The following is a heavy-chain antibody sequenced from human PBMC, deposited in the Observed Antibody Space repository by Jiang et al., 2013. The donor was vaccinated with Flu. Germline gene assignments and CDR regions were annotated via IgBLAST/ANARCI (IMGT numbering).Heavy chain of an antibody. J-gene: IGHJ5*02. D-gene: IGHD6-13*01. Sequence: SISSSSSYIYYADSVKGRFTISRDNAKNSLYLQMNSLRAEDTAVYYCARGLIAAAGINWFDPWGQGTLVTVSS. CDR2: ISSSSSYI. CDR3: ARGLIAAAGINWFDP. V-gene: IGHV3-21*01.